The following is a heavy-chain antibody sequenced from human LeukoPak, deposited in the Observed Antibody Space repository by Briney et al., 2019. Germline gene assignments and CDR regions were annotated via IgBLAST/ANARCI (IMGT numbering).Heavy chain of an antibody. D-gene: IGHD3-16*01. J-gene: IGHJ4*02. CDR1: GYTFTGYY. Sequence: ASVTVSCKASGYTFTGYYMHWVRQAPGQGLEWMGWINPNSGGTNYARKFQGRVTMTRDTSISTAYMELSRLRSDDTAVYYCAREPARGLWYFDYWGQGTLVTVSS. CDR2: INPNSGGT. V-gene: IGHV1-2*02. CDR3: AREPARGLWYFDY.